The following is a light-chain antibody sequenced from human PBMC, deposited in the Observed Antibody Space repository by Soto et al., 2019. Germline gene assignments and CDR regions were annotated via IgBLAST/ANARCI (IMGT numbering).Light chain of an antibody. CDR1: SSDIGGYNY. CDR3: SSYTSGSTLAYV. J-gene: IGLJ1*01. V-gene: IGLV2-14*01. Sequence: QSVLTQPASVSGSPGQSITISCTGTSSDIGGYNYVSWYQQHPGKAHKLMIYDVSNRPSGVSNRLSGSKSGNTASLTIYGLQAEDEADYYCSSYTSGSTLAYVCGTGTQVAVL. CDR2: DVS.